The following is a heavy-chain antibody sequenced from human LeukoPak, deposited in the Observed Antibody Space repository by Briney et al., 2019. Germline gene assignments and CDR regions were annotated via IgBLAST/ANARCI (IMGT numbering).Heavy chain of an antibody. V-gene: IGHV4-59*01. CDR1: GGSIRSYY. D-gene: IGHD3-3*01. Sequence: SETLSLTCTVSGGSIRSYYWSWIRQPPGKGLEWIGYIYYSGNTNYNPSLKSRVTVSLDTSKNQFSLKLSSVTAADTAVYYCTRSLGVVIHGGMDVWGQGTTVTVSS. CDR2: IYYSGNT. J-gene: IGHJ6*02. CDR3: TRSLGVVIHGGMDV.